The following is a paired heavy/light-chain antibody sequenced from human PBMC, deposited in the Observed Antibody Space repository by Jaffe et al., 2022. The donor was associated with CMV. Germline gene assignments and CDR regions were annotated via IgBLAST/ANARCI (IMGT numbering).Heavy chain of an antibody. CDR1: GFTFDDYA. CDR2: ISWNSGSI. J-gene: IGHJ4*02. D-gene: IGHD3-10*01. Sequence: EVQLVESGGGLVQPGRSLRLSCAASGFTFDDYAMHWVRQAPGKGLEWVSGISWNSGSIGYADSVKGRFTISRDNAKNSLYLQMNSLRAEDTALYYCAKGGRLLWFGELFDYFDYWGQGTLVTVSS. CDR3: AKGGRLLWFGELFDYFDY. V-gene: IGHV3-9*01.
Light chain of an antibody. CDR1: QSVSSSY. Sequence: EIVLTQSPGTLSLSPGERATLSCRASQSVSSSYLAWYQQKPGQAPRLLIYGASSRATGIPDRFSGSGSGTDFTLTISRLEPEDFAVYYCQQYGSSPQWTFGQGTKVEIK. V-gene: IGKV3-20*01. J-gene: IGKJ1*01. CDR3: QQYGSSPQWT. CDR2: GAS.